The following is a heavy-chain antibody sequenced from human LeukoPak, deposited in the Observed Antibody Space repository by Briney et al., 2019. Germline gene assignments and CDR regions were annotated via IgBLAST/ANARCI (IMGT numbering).Heavy chain of an antibody. Sequence: SETLSLTCTVSGGSISSNDDYWGWIRQSPGKWLEWIGSIHHSGSAKHNPSLRSRVTISIDTSKNHFSLNLNSLTAADTALYYCARHDHSDFGDPNWFDPWGQGTLVTVSS. CDR3: ARHDHSDFGDPNWFDP. CDR2: IHHSGSA. V-gene: IGHV4-39*01. D-gene: IGHD4-17*01. J-gene: IGHJ5*02. CDR1: GGSISSNDDY.